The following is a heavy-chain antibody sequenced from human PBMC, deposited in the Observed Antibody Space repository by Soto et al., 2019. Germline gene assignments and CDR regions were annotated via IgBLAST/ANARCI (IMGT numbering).Heavy chain of an antibody. V-gene: IGHV4-31*03. CDR1: GGSISSGGYY. J-gene: IGHJ3*02. D-gene: IGHD3-10*01. Sequence: SETLSLTCTVSGGSISSGGYYWSWIRQHPGKGLEWIGYIYYSGSTYYNPSLKSRVTISVDTPKNQFSLKLSSVTAADTAVYYCARDRAGIGDAFDIWGQGTMVTVSS. CDR2: IYYSGST. CDR3: ARDRAGIGDAFDI.